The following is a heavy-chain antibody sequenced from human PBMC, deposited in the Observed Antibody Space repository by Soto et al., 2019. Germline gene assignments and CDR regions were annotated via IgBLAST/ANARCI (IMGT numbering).Heavy chain of an antibody. CDR2: IYLGDSDI. Sequence: GESLKISCKDSEYTFTNYWIGWVRQMPGKGLEWMGIIYLGDSDIRYSPSFQGQVTISADKSISTAYLQWSSLKASDTAMYYCARRISNANDAFDVWGQGTMVNGSS. CDR3: ARRISNANDAFDV. V-gene: IGHV5-51*01. D-gene: IGHD2-2*01. CDR1: EYTFTNYW. J-gene: IGHJ3*01.